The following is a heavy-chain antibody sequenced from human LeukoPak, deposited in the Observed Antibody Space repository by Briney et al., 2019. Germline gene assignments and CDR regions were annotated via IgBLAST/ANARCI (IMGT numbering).Heavy chain of an antibody. CDR3: ATVASVAGSYRGAFDI. CDR1: GYTFTSYY. CDR2: INPGAGST. Sequence: ASVKVSCKASGYTFTSYYMHWVRQAPGQGLEWMGIINPGAGSTHYAQKFQGRVTMTEDTSTDTAYMELSSLRSEDTAVYYCATVASVAGSYRGAFDIWGQGTMVTVSS. D-gene: IGHD6-19*01. J-gene: IGHJ3*02. V-gene: IGHV1-46*01.